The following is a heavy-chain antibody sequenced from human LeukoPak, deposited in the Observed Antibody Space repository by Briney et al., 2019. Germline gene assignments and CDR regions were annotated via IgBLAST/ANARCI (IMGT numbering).Heavy chain of an antibody. Sequence: GGSLRLSCAASGFTFSSYSMNWVRQAPGKGLEWVAVISYDGSNKYYADSVKGRFTISRDNSKNTLYLQMNSLRAEDTAVYYCAKDLITMIYAFDIWGQGTMVTVSS. CDR2: ISYDGSNK. D-gene: IGHD3-22*01. J-gene: IGHJ3*02. V-gene: IGHV3-30*18. CDR1: GFTFSSYS. CDR3: AKDLITMIYAFDI.